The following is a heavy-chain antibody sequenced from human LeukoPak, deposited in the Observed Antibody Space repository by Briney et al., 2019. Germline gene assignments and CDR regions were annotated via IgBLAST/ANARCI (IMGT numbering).Heavy chain of an antibody. D-gene: IGHD3-9*01. J-gene: IGHJ6*03. CDR3: AKDIGYYDILTGYYIPGYMDV. CDR1: GFTFSSYA. Sequence: GGSLRFSCAVSGFTFSSYAMSWVRQARGKGLEWVSAISGSGGSTYYADSVKGRFTISRDNSKNTLYLQMNSLRAEDTAVYYCAKDIGYYDILTGYYIPGYMDVWGKGTTVTVSS. CDR2: ISGSGGST. V-gene: IGHV3-23*01.